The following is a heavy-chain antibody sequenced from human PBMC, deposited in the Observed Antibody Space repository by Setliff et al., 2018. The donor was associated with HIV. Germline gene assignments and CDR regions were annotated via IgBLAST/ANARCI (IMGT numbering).Heavy chain of an antibody. D-gene: IGHD2-15*01. CDR2: INPKSGGT. CDR3: ARGLGGGLEGSDYMDV. Sequence: ASVKVSCKASGYTFTGYYLHWVRQAPGQGLEWMGWINPKSGGTNYAQNFQGRVTITRDTSISTAYMELSRLRSDDTAVYYCARGLGGGLEGSDYMDVWGKGTTVTVSS. CDR1: GYTFTGYY. V-gene: IGHV1-2*02. J-gene: IGHJ6*03.